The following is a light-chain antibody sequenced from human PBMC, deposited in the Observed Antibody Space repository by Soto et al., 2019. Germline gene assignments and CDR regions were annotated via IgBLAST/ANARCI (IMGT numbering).Light chain of an antibody. J-gene: IGLJ1*01. CDR3: QSDDSSLSVV. CDR2: GNS. V-gene: IGLV1-40*01. CDR1: SSNIGAGYD. Sequence: QSVLTQPPSVSGAPGQRVTISCTGSSSNIGAGYDVHWYQQLPGTAPKLLIYGNSNRPSGVPDRFSGSKSGTSASLAITGLQAEDEADYYCQSDDSSLSVVFGTGTKVTVL.